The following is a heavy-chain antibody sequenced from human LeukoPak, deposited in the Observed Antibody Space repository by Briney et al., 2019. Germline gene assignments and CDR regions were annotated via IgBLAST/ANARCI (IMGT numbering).Heavy chain of an antibody. CDR2: ISGSGGST. V-gene: IGHV3-23*01. CDR3: ATAPPFGESFYWYFDL. D-gene: IGHD3-10*01. Sequence: PGGSLRLSCAASGFTFSSYAMSWVRQAPGKGLEWVSAISGSGGSTYYADSVKGRFTISRDNSKNTLYLQMNSLRAEDTAVYYCATAPPFGESFYWYFDLWGRGTLVTVSS. J-gene: IGHJ2*01. CDR1: GFTFSSYA.